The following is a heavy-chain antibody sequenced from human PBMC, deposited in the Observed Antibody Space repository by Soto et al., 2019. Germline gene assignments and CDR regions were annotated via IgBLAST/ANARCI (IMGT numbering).Heavy chain of an antibody. D-gene: IGHD3-10*01. CDR3: ARVGEEEVFTIVRGADKLPYYYYGMDV. CDR2: ISAYNGNT. V-gene: IGHV1-18*04. CDR1: GYTFTSYG. J-gene: IGHJ6*02. Sequence: GASVKVSCKASGYTFTSYGISWVRQAPGQGLEWMGWISAYNGNTNYAQKLQGRVTMTTDTSTSTAYMELRSLRSDDTAVYYCARVGEEEVFTIVRGADKLPYYYYGMDVWGQGTTVTVSS.